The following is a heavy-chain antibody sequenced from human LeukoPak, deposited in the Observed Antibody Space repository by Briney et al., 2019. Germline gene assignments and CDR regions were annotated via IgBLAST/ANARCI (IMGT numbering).Heavy chain of an antibody. Sequence: SETLSLTCTVSGDSISSDYWSWLRQPPGKGLEWIAYIRYSGSTNYNPSLKSRVTISGDTSNNRFSLRLTSVTPADTAVYYCAKGAGWYEYWGQGTLVTVSS. CDR1: GDSISSDY. CDR2: IRYSGST. V-gene: IGHV4-59*01. J-gene: IGHJ4*02. D-gene: IGHD6-19*01. CDR3: AKGAGWYEY.